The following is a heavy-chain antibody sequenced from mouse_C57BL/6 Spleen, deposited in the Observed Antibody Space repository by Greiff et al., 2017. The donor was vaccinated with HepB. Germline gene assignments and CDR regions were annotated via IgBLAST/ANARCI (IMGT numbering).Heavy chain of an antibody. J-gene: IGHJ4*01. CDR2: IDPSDSYT. Sequence: QVQLQQPGAELVMPGASVKLSCKASGYTFTSYWMHWVKQRPGQGLEWIGEIDPSDSYTNYNQKFKGKSTLTVDKSSSTAYMQLSSLTSEDSAVYYCARGGYYYGSSRGYAMDYWGQGTSVTVSS. V-gene: IGHV1-69*01. CDR3: ARGGYYYGSSRGYAMDY. CDR1: GYTFTSYW. D-gene: IGHD1-1*01.